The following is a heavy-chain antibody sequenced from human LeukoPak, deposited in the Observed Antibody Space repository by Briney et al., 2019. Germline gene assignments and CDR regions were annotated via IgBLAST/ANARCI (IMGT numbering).Heavy chain of an antibody. V-gene: IGHV3-15*07. CDR3: AQGSGQYYEY. D-gene: IGHD3-22*01. CDR2: IKSKSAGGTT. Sequence: GGSLRLSCAVSGLTLSNVWMNWVRQAPEKGLEWVGRIKSKSAGGTTDFAAPVKGRFTISREDSKNTLYLQMNSLTSEDTAVYYCAQGSGQYYEYWGQGTLVTVSS. J-gene: IGHJ4*02. CDR1: GLTLSNVW.